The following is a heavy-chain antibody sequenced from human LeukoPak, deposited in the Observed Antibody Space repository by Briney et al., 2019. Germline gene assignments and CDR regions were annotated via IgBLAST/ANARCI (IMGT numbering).Heavy chain of an antibody. CDR2: IKQDGSDK. V-gene: IGHV3-7*01. Sequence: QAGGSLRLSCAASGFTFTKYWMTWVRQAPGKGLEWVGNIKQDGSDKNYMDSVKGRFTISRDNAKNSLYLQMNSLRAEDTAVYYCARHVRAIMVRGERDVWGKGTTVTVSS. CDR3: ARHVRAIMVRGERDV. J-gene: IGHJ6*04. CDR1: GFTFTKYW. D-gene: IGHD3-10*01.